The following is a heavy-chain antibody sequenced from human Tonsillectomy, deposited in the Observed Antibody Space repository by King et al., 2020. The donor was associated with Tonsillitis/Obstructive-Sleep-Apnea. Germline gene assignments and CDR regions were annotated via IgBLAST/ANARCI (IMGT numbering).Heavy chain of an antibody. Sequence: QLQESGPGLVKPSQTLSLTCTVSNGSITSAGYYWSWIRHHPGQGLEWIGYISYSGSAYYSPSLKSRLTISVDTSKNQFSLNLRSVTAADTAVYYCASTTPPYYYYYMDVWGKGTTVTVSS. CDR2: ISYSGSA. D-gene: IGHD1-1*01. J-gene: IGHJ6*03. V-gene: IGHV4-31*03. CDR3: ASTTPPYYYYYMDV. CDR1: NGSITSAGYY.